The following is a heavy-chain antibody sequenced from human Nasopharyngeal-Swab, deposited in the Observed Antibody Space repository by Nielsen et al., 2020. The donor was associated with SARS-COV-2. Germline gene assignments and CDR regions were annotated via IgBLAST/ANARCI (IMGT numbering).Heavy chain of an antibody. CDR2: INAYKGNT. J-gene: IGHJ6*02. V-gene: IGHV1-18*01. CDR3: ARGSLWFGDLVGYYGMDV. D-gene: IGHD3-10*01. Sequence: WVGQAPGQGPEWMGWINAYKGNTNYAQKLQGRVTMTTDTSTSTAYMELRSLRSDDTAVYYCARGSLWFGDLVGYYGMDVWGQGTTVTVSS.